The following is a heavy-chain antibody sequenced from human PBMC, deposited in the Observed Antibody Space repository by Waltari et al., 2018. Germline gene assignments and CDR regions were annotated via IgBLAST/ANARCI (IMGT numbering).Heavy chain of an antibody. CDR3: ARGSDAYKTAY. J-gene: IGHJ4*02. D-gene: IGHD1-1*01. Sequence: QVQLQESGPGLLKPSETLSLTCTVSGGSVTSASDYCSWIRQPPGKGLEWIGYVPNSGETNYKPSLRGRVTISLDTSRNQFSLKVSSVTAADTAMYYCARGSDAYKTAYWGQGTLVTVSS. CDR2: VPNSGET. CDR1: GGSVTSASDY. V-gene: IGHV4-61*01.